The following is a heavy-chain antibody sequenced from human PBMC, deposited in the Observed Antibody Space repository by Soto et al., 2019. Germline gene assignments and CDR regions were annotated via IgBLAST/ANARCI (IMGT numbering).Heavy chain of an antibody. CDR2: IDNGGNT. CDR1: GRTFNINADF. D-gene: IGHD1-26*01. CDR3: VKRSLLMAPT. J-gene: IGHJ4*02. V-gene: IGHV4-39*01. Sequence: PSETLSLTFTVSGRTFNINADFWYLAWIRQPPGKGLEWIGSIDNGGNTHYNAPLKSRVIISADTSKNQFSLSLNSVTAADTAVYYCVKRSLLMAPTWGQGIQVTVSS.